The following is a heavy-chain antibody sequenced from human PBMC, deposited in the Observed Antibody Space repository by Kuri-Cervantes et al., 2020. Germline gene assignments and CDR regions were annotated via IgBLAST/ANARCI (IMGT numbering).Heavy chain of an antibody. J-gene: IGHJ4*02. CDR1: GYTFTDYY. CDR2: INTNSGGT. V-gene: IGHV1-2*02. CDR3: ARGTGY. D-gene: IGHD3-10*01. Sequence: ASVKVSCKASGYTFTDYYLHWVRQAPGQGLEWMAWINTNSGGTNYAQKFQGRVAMTRDTSISTAYMELSRLRSDDTAVYYCARGTGYWGQGTLVTVSS.